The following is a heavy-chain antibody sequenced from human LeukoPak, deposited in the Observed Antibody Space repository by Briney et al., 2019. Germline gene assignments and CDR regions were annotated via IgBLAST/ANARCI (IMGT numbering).Heavy chain of an antibody. Sequence: PSETLSLTCAVYGGSFSGYYWSWIRQPPGKGLEWIGEINHSGSTNYNPSLKSRVTISVDTSKNQFSLKLSSVTAADTAVYYCAINTRLRLLSYWGQGTLVTVSS. D-gene: IGHD3-3*01. V-gene: IGHV4-34*01. CDR1: GGSFSGYY. CDR2: INHSGST. J-gene: IGHJ4*02. CDR3: AINTRLRLLSY.